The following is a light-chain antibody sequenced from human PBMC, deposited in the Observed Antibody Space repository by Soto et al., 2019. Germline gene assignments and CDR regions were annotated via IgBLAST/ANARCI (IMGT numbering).Light chain of an antibody. V-gene: IGKV1-5*01. CDR2: DAY. CDR3: QPYNSYASWT. J-gene: IGKJ1*01. CDR1: QSLNSL. Sequence: DIQMTQSPSTLSASVGDRVTITCRASQSLNSLLAWYQQKTGIATKLLIYDAYTLESGVTSRLSGNGSGTEFTLTISSLQTDDFATSYCQPYNSYASWTFGQGTKLDIK.